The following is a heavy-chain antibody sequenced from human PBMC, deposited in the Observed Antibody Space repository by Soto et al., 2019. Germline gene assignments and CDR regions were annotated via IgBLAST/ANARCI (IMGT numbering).Heavy chain of an antibody. Sequence: PSETLSLTCSVSGGSITSSSYYWGWIRQPPGKGLECIGNIYYDGNTYYNPSLKSRVTISLDTSKNQFSLKLRSVTAADTAVYYCASMGYHYGSGSYPLDYWGQGTLVTVSS. J-gene: IGHJ4*02. CDR2: IYYDGNT. CDR3: ASMGYHYGSGSYPLDY. D-gene: IGHD3-10*01. CDR1: GGSITSSSYY. V-gene: IGHV4-39*01.